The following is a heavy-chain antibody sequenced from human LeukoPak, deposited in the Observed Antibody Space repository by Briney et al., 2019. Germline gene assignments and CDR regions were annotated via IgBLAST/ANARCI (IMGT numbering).Heavy chain of an antibody. D-gene: IGHD3-22*01. CDR3: AKASAMIVVVSKHFDY. J-gene: IGHJ4*02. CDR2: IKQDGGEK. V-gene: IGHV3-7*03. CDR1: GFTFSSYW. Sequence: PGGSLRLSCAASGFTFSSYWMSWVRQAPGKGLEWVANIKQDGGEKYYVDSVKGRFTISRDNAKNSLYLQMNSLRAEDTAVYYCAKASAMIVVVSKHFDYWGQGTLVTVSS.